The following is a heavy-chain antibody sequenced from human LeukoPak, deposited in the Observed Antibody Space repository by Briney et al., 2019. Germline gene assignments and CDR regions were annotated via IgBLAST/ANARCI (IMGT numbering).Heavy chain of an antibody. CDR2: IYTSGST. V-gene: IGHV4-4*09. D-gene: IGHD3-22*01. J-gene: IGHJ3*02. CDR1: GGSISSYY. Sequence: SETLSLTCTVSGGSISSYYWSWIRQPPGKGLEWIGYIYTSGSTNYNPSLKSRVTISVDTSKNQTSLKLSSVTAADTAVYYCARQDYYDSSGYSFAFDIWGQGTMVTVSS. CDR3: ARQDYYDSSGYSFAFDI.